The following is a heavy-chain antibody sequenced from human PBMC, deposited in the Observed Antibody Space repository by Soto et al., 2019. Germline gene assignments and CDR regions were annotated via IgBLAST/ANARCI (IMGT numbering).Heavy chain of an antibody. CDR2: IYYSGST. CDR3: ARHLYYYDSSGYSGYFDY. V-gene: IGHV4-59*01. Sequence: SETLSLTCTVSGGSISSYYWSWIRQPPGKGLEWIGYIYYSGSTNYNPSLKSRVTISVDTSKNQFSLKLSSVTAADTAVYYCARHLYYYDSSGYSGYFDYWGQGTLVTVS. D-gene: IGHD3-22*01. J-gene: IGHJ4*02. CDR1: GGSISSYY.